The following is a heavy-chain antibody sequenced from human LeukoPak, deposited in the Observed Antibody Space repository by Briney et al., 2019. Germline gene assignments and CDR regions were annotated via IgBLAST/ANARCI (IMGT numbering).Heavy chain of an antibody. CDR2: INHSGGA. V-gene: IGHV4-34*01. Sequence: SETLSLTCAVYGGSFIGYYWSWIRQPPGKGLEWIGEINHSGGANYNPSLKSRVTISADTSKSRFSLKLGSVTAADTAVYYCARVPLRFLEPFDYWGQETLVTVSS. D-gene: IGHD3-3*01. J-gene: IGHJ4*02. CDR3: ARVPLRFLEPFDY. CDR1: GGSFIGYY.